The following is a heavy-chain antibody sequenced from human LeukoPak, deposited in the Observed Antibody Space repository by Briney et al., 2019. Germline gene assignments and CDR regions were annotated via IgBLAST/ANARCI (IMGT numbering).Heavy chain of an antibody. D-gene: IGHD6-6*01. Sequence: PGGSLRLSCAASGFTFSSYAMSWVRQAPGKGLEWVSAISGSGGSTYYADSVKGRFTISRDNSKNTLYLQMNSLRAEDAAVYYCARDGPDSSSSDFDYWGQGTLVTVSS. CDR2: ISGSGGST. CDR3: ARDGPDSSSSDFDY. CDR1: GFTFSSYA. V-gene: IGHV3-23*01. J-gene: IGHJ4*02.